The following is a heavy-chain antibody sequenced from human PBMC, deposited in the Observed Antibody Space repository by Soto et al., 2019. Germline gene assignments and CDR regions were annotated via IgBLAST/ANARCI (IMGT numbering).Heavy chain of an antibody. CDR3: ASVRKEKIPARYYYYYYYMDV. CDR2: IYYSGST. V-gene: IGHV4-31*03. CDR1: GGSIISGGYY. Sequence: PLQTLSLTCTVSGGSIISGGYYLSRIRQHPGKGLEWIGYIYYSGSTYYNPSLKSRVTISVDTSKNQFSLKLSSVTAADTAVYYCASVRKEKIPARYYYYYYYMDVWGKGTTVTVS. D-gene: IGHD2-2*01. J-gene: IGHJ6*03.